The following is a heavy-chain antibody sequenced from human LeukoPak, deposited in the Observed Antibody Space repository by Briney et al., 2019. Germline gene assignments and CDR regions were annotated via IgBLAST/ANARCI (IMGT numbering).Heavy chain of an antibody. CDR1: GFTFSNYA. CDR3: VKDGRTSAPC. J-gene: IGHJ4*02. Sequence: PGGSLRLSCAASGFTFSNYAMSWVRQAPGKGLEWVSGITAGGGGPSSADSVKGRFTISRDSSKTMVYLQMNSLRDDDTAVYYCVKDGRTSAPCWGQGTLVTVSS. D-gene: IGHD2-15*01. CDR2: ITAGGGGP. V-gene: IGHV3-23*01.